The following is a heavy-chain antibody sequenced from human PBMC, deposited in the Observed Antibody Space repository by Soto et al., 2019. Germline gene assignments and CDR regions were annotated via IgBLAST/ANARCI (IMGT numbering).Heavy chain of an antibody. Sequence: EAQLLESGGGVVQPGESLRLSCVASGFTFRHYPMGWVRQAPGKGLEWVAHIDIEGGREFYADSAKGRFTISRDNSNNTLYLHMKSLRVEDTATYYCAQEEWRGGRYHYWGQGTLVTVSS. V-gene: IGHV3-23*03. CDR1: GFTFRHYP. D-gene: IGHD1-26*01. CDR2: IDIEGGRE. J-gene: IGHJ4*02. CDR3: AQEEWRGGRYHY.